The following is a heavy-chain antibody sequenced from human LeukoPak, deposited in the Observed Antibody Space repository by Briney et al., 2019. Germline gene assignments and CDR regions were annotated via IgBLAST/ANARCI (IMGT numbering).Heavy chain of an antibody. CDR1: GGSFSGYY. V-gene: IGHV4-34*01. CDR2: INHSGST. CDR3: ARGKRGSGWSRRNFYYYYMDV. Sequence: PSETLSLTCAVYGGSFSGYYWSWIRQPPGKGLEWIGEINHSGSTNYNPSLKSRVTISVDTSKNQFSLKLSSVTAADTAVYYRARGKRGSGWSRRNFYYYYMDVWGKGTTVTVSS. J-gene: IGHJ6*03. D-gene: IGHD6-19*01.